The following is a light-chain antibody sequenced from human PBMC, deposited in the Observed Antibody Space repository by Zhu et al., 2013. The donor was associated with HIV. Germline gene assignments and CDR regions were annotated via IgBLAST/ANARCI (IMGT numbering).Light chain of an antibody. J-gene: IGKJ1*01. CDR1: QSINTW. V-gene: IGKV1-5*03. Sequence: IQMTQSPSTLSAFVGDRITITCRASQSINTWLDWYQQKPGKPPKLLIYKASNLEKGVPSRFSGSGSGTEFTLTITSLQPEDFVTYYCQQYNPYSSWAFGQGTKVEMK. CDR3: QQYNPYSSWA. CDR2: KAS.